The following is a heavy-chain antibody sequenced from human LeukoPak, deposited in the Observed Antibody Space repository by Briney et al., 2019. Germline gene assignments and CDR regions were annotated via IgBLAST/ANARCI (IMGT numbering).Heavy chain of an antibody. CDR2: IIPIFGTA. V-gene: IGHV1-69*01. Sequence: GSSVKVSCKASGGTFSSYAISWVRQAPGQGLEWMGVIIPIFGTANYAQKFQGRVTITADESTSTAYMELSSLRSEDTAVYYCARLGPFYDSSSYGDYNWFDPWGQGTLVTVSS. J-gene: IGHJ5*02. CDR3: ARLGPFYDSSSYGDYNWFDP. D-gene: IGHD3-22*01. CDR1: GGTFSSYA.